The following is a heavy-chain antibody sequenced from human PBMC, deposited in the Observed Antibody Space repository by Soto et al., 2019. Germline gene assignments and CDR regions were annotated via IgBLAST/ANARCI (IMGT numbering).Heavy chain of an antibody. CDR2: IDPKNGGT. CDR1: GYSISAYY. D-gene: IGHD3-10*01. J-gene: IGHJ4*01. Sequence: ASVKVSCKASGYSISAYYLHWVRQAPGQGLEWMGWIDPKNGGTVSAQKCQGRLTMTRDTSISTVYMDLSGLTSDDTALYYCGRDDYGIFPYWG. V-gene: IGHV1-2*02. CDR3: GRDDYGIFPY.